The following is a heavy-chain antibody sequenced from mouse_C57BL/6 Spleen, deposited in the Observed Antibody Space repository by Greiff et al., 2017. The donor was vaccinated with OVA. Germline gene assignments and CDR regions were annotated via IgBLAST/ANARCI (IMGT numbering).Heavy chain of an antibody. CDR1: GFNIKDDY. CDR3: TTTGYFDY. J-gene: IGHJ2*01. CDR2: IDPENGDT. Sequence: VQLQQSGAELVRPGASVKLSCTASGFNIKDDYMHWVKQRPEQGLEWIGWIDPENGDTEYASKFQGKATITADPSSNTAYLQLSSLTSEDTAVYYCTTTGYFDYWGQGTTLTVSS. V-gene: IGHV14-4*01.